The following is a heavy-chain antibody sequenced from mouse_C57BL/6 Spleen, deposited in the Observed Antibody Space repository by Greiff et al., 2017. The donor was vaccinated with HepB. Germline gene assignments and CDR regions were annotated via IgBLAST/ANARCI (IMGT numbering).Heavy chain of an antibody. J-gene: IGHJ2*01. D-gene: IGHD2-2*01. V-gene: IGHV1-53*01. Sequence: QVQLKQPGTELVKPGASVKLSCKASGYTFTSYWMHWVKQRPGQGLEWIGNINPSNGGTNYNEKFKSKATLTVDKSSSTAYMQLSSLTSEDSAVYYCARWLPYLYYFDYWGQGTTLTVSS. CDR3: ARWLPYLYYFDY. CDR2: INPSNGGT. CDR1: GYTFTSYW.